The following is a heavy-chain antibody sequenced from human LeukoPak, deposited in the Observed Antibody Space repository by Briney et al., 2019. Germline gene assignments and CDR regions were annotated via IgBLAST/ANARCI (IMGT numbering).Heavy chain of an antibody. Sequence: GGSLRFSCAASGFTFSSYWMSWVRQAPGKGLEWVANIKQDGSEKYYVDSVKGRFTISRDNAKNSLYLQMNSLRAEDTAVYYCARDGYYDSSGYFGWGQGTLVTVSS. J-gene: IGHJ4*02. CDR1: GFTFSSYW. D-gene: IGHD3-22*01. CDR2: IKQDGSEK. V-gene: IGHV3-7*01. CDR3: ARDGYYDSSGYFG.